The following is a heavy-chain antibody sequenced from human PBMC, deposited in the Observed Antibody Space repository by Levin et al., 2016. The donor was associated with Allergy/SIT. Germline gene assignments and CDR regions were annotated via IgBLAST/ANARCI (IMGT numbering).Heavy chain of an antibody. CDR2: INHSGST. Sequence: WIRQPPGKGLEWIGEINHSGSTNYNPSLKSRVTISVDTSKNQFSLKLSSVTAADTAVYYCARVTPPQQLDREYGMDVWGQGTTVTVSS. D-gene: IGHD6-13*01. J-gene: IGHJ6*02. CDR3: ARVTPPQQLDREYGMDV. V-gene: IGHV4-34*01.